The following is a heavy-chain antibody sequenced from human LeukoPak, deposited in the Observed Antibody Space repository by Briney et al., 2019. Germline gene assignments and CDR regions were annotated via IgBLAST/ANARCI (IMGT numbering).Heavy chain of an antibody. CDR1: GFTFSRYS. CDR3: TTGIRGD. V-gene: IGHV3-15*04. Sequence: GGSLRLSCTASGFTFSRYSLNWVRQAPGEGLDWVGRIASKTDGGATDYAAPVKGRFTISRDDSKNTLNLQMNSLKTEDTAVYYCTTGIRGDWGQGTLVTVSS. J-gene: IGHJ4*02. CDR2: IASKTDGGAT. D-gene: IGHD3-10*01.